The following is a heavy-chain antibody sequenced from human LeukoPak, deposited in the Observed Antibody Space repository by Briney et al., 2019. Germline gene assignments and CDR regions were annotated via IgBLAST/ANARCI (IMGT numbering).Heavy chain of an antibody. CDR1: GFTFSSYA. CDR3: AKDGGLEGDIVVVPAAISFHWFDP. D-gene: IGHD2-2*02. V-gene: IGHV3-23*01. J-gene: IGHJ5*02. CDR2: ISGSGGST. Sequence: PGGSLRLSCAASGFTFSSYAMSWVRQAPGKGLEWVSAISGSGGSTYYADSVKGRFTISRDNSKNTLYLQMNSLRAEDTAVYYCAKDGGLEGDIVVVPAAISFHWFDPWGQGTLVTVSS.